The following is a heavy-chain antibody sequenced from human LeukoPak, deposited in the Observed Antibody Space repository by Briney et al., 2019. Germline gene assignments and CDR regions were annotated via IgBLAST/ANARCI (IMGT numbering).Heavy chain of an antibody. CDR3: ARDRSLVGGLLYYFDD. CDR1: GSTFSSYG. Sequence: GGSLRLSCVASGSTFSSYGMHWVRQAPGKGLEWAASTYHDGSDKYYADSVKGRFTISRDNSRNTLYLQMNSLRAEDTAVYYCARDRSLVGGLLYYFDDWGQGTLVTVSS. CDR2: TYHDGSDK. V-gene: IGHV3-30*03. D-gene: IGHD2-15*01. J-gene: IGHJ4*02.